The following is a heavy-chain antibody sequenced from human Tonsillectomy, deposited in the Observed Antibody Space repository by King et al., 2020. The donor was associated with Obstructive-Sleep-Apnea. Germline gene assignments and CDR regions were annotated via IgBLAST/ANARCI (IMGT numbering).Heavy chain of an antibody. D-gene: IGHD3/OR15-3a*01. J-gene: IGHJ4*02. CDR1: GFTFSNYA. CDR2: ISYDGNNK. V-gene: IGHV3-30*04. Sequence: QLVQSGGGVVQPGRSLRLSCAASGFTFSNYAMHWVRQAPGKGLEWVAVISYDGNNKYYADSVKGRFTISRDNSKNTLYLQMNSLRAEDTAVYYCASKDSFDYWGQGTLVTVSS. CDR3: ASKDSFDY.